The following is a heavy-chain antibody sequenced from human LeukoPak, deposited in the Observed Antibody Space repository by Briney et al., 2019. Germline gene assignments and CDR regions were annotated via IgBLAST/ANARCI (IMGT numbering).Heavy chain of an antibody. J-gene: IGHJ4*02. CDR2: ISGSGGNT. Sequence: GGSLRLSCAASGFTFSSYAMTWVRQAPGKGLEWVSTISGSGGNTYYADSVKGRFTFSRDNSKNTLYLQMNSLRAEDTAVYYCAKSRGYYYDSSGYPNYFHYWGQGTLVTVSS. D-gene: IGHD3-22*01. V-gene: IGHV3-23*01. CDR1: GFTFSSYA. CDR3: AKSRGYYYDSSGYPNYFHY.